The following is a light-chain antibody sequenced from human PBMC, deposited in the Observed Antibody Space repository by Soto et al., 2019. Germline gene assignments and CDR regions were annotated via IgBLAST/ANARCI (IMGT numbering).Light chain of an antibody. Sequence: AIRMTQSPSSLSASTGDRVTLTCRASQGISSYLAWYQQKPGKAPKLLIYAASTLPSGVPSRFSGSGSGTDFTLTISCLQAEDFATYYCQQYYSYPWTFGQGTKVEIK. CDR3: QQYYSYPWT. J-gene: IGKJ1*01. CDR1: QGISSY. V-gene: IGKV1-8*01. CDR2: AAS.